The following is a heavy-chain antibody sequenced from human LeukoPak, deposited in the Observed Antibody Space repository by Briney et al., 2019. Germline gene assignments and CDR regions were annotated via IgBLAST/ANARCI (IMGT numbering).Heavy chain of an antibody. Sequence: GGSLRLSCAASGFTFSSYSMNWVRQAPGKGLEWVSYISSSSSTIYYADSVKGRFTISRDNAKNSLYLQMNSLRAEDTAVYYCAKDETGIAVAAIFPDYWGQGTLVTVSS. J-gene: IGHJ4*02. CDR1: GFTFSSYS. D-gene: IGHD6-19*01. CDR2: ISSSSSTI. V-gene: IGHV3-48*04. CDR3: AKDETGIAVAAIFPDY.